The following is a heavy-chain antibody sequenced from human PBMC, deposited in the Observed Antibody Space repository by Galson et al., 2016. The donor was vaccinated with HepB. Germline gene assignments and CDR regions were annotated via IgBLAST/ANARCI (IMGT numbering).Heavy chain of an antibody. J-gene: IGHJ6*04. Sequence: SLRLSCAASGITFSTYAMSWVRQAPGKGLEWVSGISGSGSSTYYADAVRGRFTMSRDNSKNTLYLQMNSLRAEDTAVYYCASTPSSSIDFYYYGMDVWGKGTTVTVSS. CDR1: GITFSTYA. CDR3: ASTPSSSIDFYYYGMDV. V-gene: IGHV3-23*01. CDR2: ISGSGSST. D-gene: IGHD6-6*01.